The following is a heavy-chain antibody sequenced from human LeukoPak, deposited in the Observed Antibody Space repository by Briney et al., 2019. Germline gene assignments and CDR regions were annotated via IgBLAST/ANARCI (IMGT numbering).Heavy chain of an antibody. CDR1: GFSFSSYG. CDR2: IRYDGSNK. CDR3: AKYYHEGSGVSPLDY. D-gene: IGHD3-22*01. Sequence: PGGSLRLSCVTSGFSFSSYGMHWVRQAPGKGLEWVAFIRYDGSNKYYKDSVRGRFTISRDNSKNTLYLQMNSLRVEDTALYHCAKYYHEGSGVSPLDYWGQGTLVTVSS. V-gene: IGHV3-30*02. J-gene: IGHJ4*02.